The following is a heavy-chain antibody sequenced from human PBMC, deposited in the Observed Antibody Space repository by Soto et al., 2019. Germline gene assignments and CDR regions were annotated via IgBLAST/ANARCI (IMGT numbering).Heavy chain of an antibody. V-gene: IGHV4-59*01. D-gene: IGHD2-21*02. CDR1: GGSISRYY. CDR3: ARDLWGYCGSDCYPLDV. CDR2: LYNAGST. J-gene: IGHJ6*02. Sequence: QVRLQESGPGLVKPSETLSLTCTVSGGSISRYYWSWIRQPPGKGLESVGYLYNAGSTIYNPSLKSRVTISVDMSQNQFSRNLNYVTAADTAVYYCARDLWGYCGSDCYPLDVWGQGTTVTVSS.